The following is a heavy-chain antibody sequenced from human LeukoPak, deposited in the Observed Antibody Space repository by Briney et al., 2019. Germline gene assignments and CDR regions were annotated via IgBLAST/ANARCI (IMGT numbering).Heavy chain of an antibody. D-gene: IGHD3-22*01. J-gene: IGHJ3*02. CDR1: GFTFSSYE. V-gene: IGHV3-48*03. CDR3: ARYGDSSVYYSADAFDI. Sequence: GGSLRLSCAASGFTFSSYEMNWVRQAPGKGLEWVSYIGTSDSSTYYADSVKGRFTISRDNAKNSLYLQMNSLKVEDTAVCYCARYGDSSVYYSADAFDIWGQGTMVTVSS. CDR2: IGTSDSST.